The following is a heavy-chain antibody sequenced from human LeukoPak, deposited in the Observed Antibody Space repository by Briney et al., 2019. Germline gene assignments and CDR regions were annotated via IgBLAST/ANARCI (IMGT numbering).Heavy chain of an antibody. D-gene: IGHD4-17*01. CDR3: ARDGDYVDYYGMDV. CDR1: GFTFSSYS. V-gene: IGHV3-48*04. CDR2: ISSGGTTI. Sequence: GGSLRLSCAASGFTFSSYSMNWVRQAPGRGLEWVCYISSGGTTIYYADSVKGRFTISRDNAKNSLYLQMNSLRAEDTAVYSCARDGDYVDYYGMDVWGQGTTVTVSS. J-gene: IGHJ6*02.